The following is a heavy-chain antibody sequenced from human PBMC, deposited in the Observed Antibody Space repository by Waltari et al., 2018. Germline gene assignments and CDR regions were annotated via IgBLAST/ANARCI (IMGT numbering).Heavy chain of an antibody. CDR1: GGSISSSSYY. CDR3: ARFIAAAGYFDY. Sequence: QLQLQESGPGLVKPSETLSLTCTVSGGSISSSSYYWGWIRQPPGKGLEWIGSIYYSGSTYYNPSLKSRVTISVDTSKNQFSLKLSSVTAADTAVYYCARFIAAAGYFDYWGQGTLVTVSS. V-gene: IGHV4-39*01. CDR2: IYYSGST. D-gene: IGHD6-13*01. J-gene: IGHJ4*02.